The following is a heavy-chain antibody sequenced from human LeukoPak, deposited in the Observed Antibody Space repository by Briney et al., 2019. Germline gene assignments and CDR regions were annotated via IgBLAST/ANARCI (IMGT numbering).Heavy chain of an antibody. V-gene: IGHV3-53*01. CDR1: GFDVSSNY. J-gene: IGHJ3*02. Sequence: PGGSLRLSCAASGFDVSSNYMNWVRQAPGKGLKWVASIYSGGGTYYANSVRGRFTISRDNSKNTLYLQMNSVRDEDTAVYYCARGGYYYDSSGYYHDAFDIWGQGTMVTVSS. D-gene: IGHD3-22*01. CDR3: ARGGYYYDSSGYYHDAFDI. CDR2: IYSGGGT.